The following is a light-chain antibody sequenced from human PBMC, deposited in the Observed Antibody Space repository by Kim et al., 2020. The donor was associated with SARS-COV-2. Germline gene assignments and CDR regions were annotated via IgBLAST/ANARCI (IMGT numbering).Light chain of an antibody. Sequence: IRMTQSPSSFSASTGDRVTITCRASQGISSYLAWYQQKPGKAPKLLIYAASTLQSGVPSRFSGSGSGTDFTLTISCLQSEDFATYYCQKYYSYPWTFGQGTKVDIK. J-gene: IGKJ1*01. CDR1: QGISSY. CDR2: AAS. CDR3: QKYYSYPWT. V-gene: IGKV1-8*01.